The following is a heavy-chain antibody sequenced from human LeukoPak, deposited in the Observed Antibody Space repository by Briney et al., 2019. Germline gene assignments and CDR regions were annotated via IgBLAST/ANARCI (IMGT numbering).Heavy chain of an antibody. CDR1: GFTFGDYV. CDR2: IRSKGYGGTT. Sequence: GGSLRLSCTASGFTFGDYVMNWVRQAPGKGLEWVGFIRSKGYGGTTEYAASVKGRFMISRDDSKSIAYLQMNSLKTEDTAVYFCTRAGATTNWFDPWGQGTLVTVSS. J-gene: IGHJ5*02. CDR3: TRAGATTNWFDP. D-gene: IGHD1-26*01. V-gene: IGHV3-49*04.